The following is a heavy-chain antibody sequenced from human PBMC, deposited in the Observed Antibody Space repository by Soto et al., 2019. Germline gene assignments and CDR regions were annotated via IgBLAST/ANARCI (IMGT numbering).Heavy chain of an antibody. D-gene: IGHD6-13*01. CDR3: ARDGGSGEAAGRSNCFDP. J-gene: IGHJ5*02. Sequence: QVQLVESGGGVVQPGGSLRLSCATSGFLFSSYNMHWLRQAPDKGLEWLAVIWYDGKNQYYGGSLKGRLTISRDNSKNTLYPQMDSLRVEDTAVYYCARDGGSGEAAGRSNCFDPWGQGTLVTVSS. CDR1: GFLFSSYN. V-gene: IGHV3-33*01. CDR2: IWYDGKNQ.